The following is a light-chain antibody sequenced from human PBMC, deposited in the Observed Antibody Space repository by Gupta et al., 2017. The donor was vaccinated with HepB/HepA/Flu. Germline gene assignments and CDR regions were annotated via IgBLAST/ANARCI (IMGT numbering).Light chain of an antibody. CDR1: SLRSYY. V-gene: IGLV3-19*01. CDR3: NSRDSSGNHLGV. J-gene: IGLJ2*01. Sequence: SSELTRDPAVSVALGQTVRSTGPGDSLRSYYASWYQQKPGQGPVLVIYGKNNRPSGIPDRFSGSSSGNTASMTITGAQAEDEADYYCNSRDSSGNHLGVFGGGTKLTVL. CDR2: GKN.